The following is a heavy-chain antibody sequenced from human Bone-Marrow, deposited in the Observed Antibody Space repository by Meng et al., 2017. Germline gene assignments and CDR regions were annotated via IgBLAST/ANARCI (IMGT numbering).Heavy chain of an antibody. CDR2: IIPIFGTA. V-gene: IGHV1-69*13. J-gene: IGHJ4*02. CDR1: GGTFSSYA. D-gene: IGHD3-22*01. CDR3: ARGTGSGYYDSSGYYNT. Sequence: SVKVSCKASGGTFSSYAISWVRQAPGQGLEWMGGIIPIFGTANYAQKFQGRVTITADESTSTAYMELSSLRSEDTAVYYCARGTGSGYYDSSGYYNTWGQGTLVTVSS.